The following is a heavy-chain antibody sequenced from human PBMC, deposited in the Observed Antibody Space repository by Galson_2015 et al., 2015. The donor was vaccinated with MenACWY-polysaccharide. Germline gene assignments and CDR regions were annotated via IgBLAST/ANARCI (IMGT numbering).Heavy chain of an antibody. V-gene: IGHV3-15*01. CDR2: IKSKIHGETR. CDR3: TTDRPLTGGGVVAY. CDR1: GSTFSNLW. Sequence: SLRLSCAASGSTFSNLWMTWVRQAPGKGLEWVGRIKSKIHGETRDYAAPVIGRFSISRDDSANTVYLQMNSLRTEDTAVYYCTTDRPLTGGGVVAYRGQGTLVTVSS. D-gene: IGHD3-16*01. J-gene: IGHJ4*02.